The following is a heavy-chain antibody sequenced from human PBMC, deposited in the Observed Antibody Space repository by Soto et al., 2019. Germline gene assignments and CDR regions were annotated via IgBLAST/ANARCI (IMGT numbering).Heavy chain of an antibody. CDR2: ISSTTNYI. Sequence: PGGSLRLSCAASGFTFTRYSMNWVRQAPGKGLEWVSSISSTTNYIYYGDSMKGRFTISRDNAKNSLYLEMNSLRAEDTAVYYCSRESEDLTSNFDYWGQGTLVTVSS. CDR3: SRESEDLTSNFDY. V-gene: IGHV3-21*06. J-gene: IGHJ4*02. CDR1: GFTFTRYS. D-gene: IGHD7-27*01.